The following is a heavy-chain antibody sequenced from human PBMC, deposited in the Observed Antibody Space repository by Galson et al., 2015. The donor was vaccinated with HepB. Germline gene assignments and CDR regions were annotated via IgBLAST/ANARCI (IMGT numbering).Heavy chain of an antibody. CDR2: ISSSSSYI. Sequence: SLRLSCAASGFTFSSYSMNWVRQAPGKGLEWVSSISSSSSYIYYADSVKGRFTISRDNAKNSLYLQMNSLRAEDTAVYYCARGSQSGGDENWFDPWGQGTLVTVSS. V-gene: IGHV3-21*01. CDR3: ARGSQSGGDENWFDP. CDR1: GFTFSSYS. J-gene: IGHJ5*02. D-gene: IGHD2-21*01.